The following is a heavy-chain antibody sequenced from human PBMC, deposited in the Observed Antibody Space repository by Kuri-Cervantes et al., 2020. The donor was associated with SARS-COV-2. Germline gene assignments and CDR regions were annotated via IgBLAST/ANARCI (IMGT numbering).Heavy chain of an antibody. CDR3: ARERYYSGHYGMDV. J-gene: IGHJ6*02. Sequence: GASLKISCAASGFTFSDYSMNWVRQAPEKGLEWVSYIGSSSSIIYYADSMKGRFTISRDNAKNSLSLQMNSLRAEDTAVYYCARERYYSGHYGMDVWGQGTTVTVSS. CDR2: IGSSSSII. V-gene: IGHV3-48*01. D-gene: IGHD3-10*01. CDR1: GFTFSDYS.